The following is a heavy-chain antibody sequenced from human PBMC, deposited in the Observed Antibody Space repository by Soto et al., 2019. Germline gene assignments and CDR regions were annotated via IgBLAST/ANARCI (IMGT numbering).Heavy chain of an antibody. J-gene: IGHJ4*02. CDR3: ARGIRLVRYCSSTSCPRPLDY. Sequence: AISGDSVSESSVSWNWIRQSPSRGLEWLGRTYYRSKWYNDYAVSVRSRITFSPDTSKNQFSLQLNSVTPEDTAVYYCARGIRLVRYCSSTSCPRPLDYWGQGTLVTVSS. CDR2: TYYRSKWYN. CDR1: GDSVSESSVS. D-gene: IGHD2-2*01. V-gene: IGHV6-1*01.